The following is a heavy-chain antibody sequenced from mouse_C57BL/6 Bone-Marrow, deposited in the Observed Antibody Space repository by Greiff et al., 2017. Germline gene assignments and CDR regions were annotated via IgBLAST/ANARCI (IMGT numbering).Heavy chain of an antibody. CDR3: TRRYGNYVDYAMDY. Sequence: EVQLQQSGTVLARPGASVKMSCKTSGYTFTSYWMHWVKQRPGQGLEWIGAIHPGNSDTSYNQKFKGKAKLTAVTSASTAYMELSSLTNEDSAVYYCTRRYGNYVDYAMDYWGQGTSVTVSS. CDR2: IHPGNSDT. D-gene: IGHD2-1*01. V-gene: IGHV1-5*01. CDR1: GYTFTSYW. J-gene: IGHJ4*01.